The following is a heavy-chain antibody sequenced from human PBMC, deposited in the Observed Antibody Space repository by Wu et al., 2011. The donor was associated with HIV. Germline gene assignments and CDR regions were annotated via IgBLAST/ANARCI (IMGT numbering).Heavy chain of an antibody. D-gene: IGHD2-15*01. CDR3: ARDLGGVAATIDS. J-gene: IGHJ4*02. CDR2: INPNSGGT. CDR1: GYTFSGNY. V-gene: IGHV1-2*02. Sequence: QVQLVQSGTEVKKPGASVKVSCKASGYTFSGNYIHWVRQAPGQGLEWMGWINPNSGGTNYAQKFQGRVTMTRDTSITTAYMDLSSLKFDDTAVYYCARDLGGVAATIDSWGQGTLVTVSS.